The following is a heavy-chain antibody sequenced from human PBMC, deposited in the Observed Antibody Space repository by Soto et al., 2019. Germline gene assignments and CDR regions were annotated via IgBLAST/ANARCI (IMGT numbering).Heavy chain of an antibody. CDR3: ARSTYCNGGSCYPQY. Sequence: GGSLRLSCEGPGFTFSDYGFHWVRQAPGKGLEWVAMISYDGSDRYYRDSVQGRFTIARDDSKNTVFLQMNSLRTEDTAMYYCARSTYCNGGSCYPQYWGPGTLVTVSS. J-gene: IGHJ4*02. V-gene: IGHV3-30*03. D-gene: IGHD2-15*01. CDR1: GFTFSDYG. CDR2: ISYDGSDR.